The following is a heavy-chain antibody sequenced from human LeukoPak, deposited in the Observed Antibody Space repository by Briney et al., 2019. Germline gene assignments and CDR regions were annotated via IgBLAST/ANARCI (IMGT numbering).Heavy chain of an antibody. J-gene: IGHJ6*04. D-gene: IGHD3-9*01. V-gene: IGHV3-21*01. CDR1: GFTFSSYS. CDR2: ISSSSSYI. Sequence: GGSLRLSCAASGFTFSSYSMNWVRQAPGKGLEWVSSISSSSSYIYYADSVKGRFTISRDNAKNSLYLQMNSLRAEDTAVYYCAREPVGILTGYYNYYGMDVWGKGTTVTVSS. CDR3: AREPVGILTGYYNYYGMDV.